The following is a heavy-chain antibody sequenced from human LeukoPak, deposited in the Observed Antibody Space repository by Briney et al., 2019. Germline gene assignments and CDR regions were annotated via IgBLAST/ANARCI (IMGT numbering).Heavy chain of an antibody. J-gene: IGHJ6*03. CDR1: GFTFSGFW. D-gene: IGHD2-15*01. V-gene: IGHV3-7*01. Sequence: HSGESLRLSCAASGFTFSGFWMTWVRQAPGKGLEWVANINQDGSGKYFVDSVKGRFTISRDNAKNSLYLQMNSLRAEDTAVYYCAKGSDYMDVWGKGTTVTVSS. CDR3: AKGSDYMDV. CDR2: INQDGSGK.